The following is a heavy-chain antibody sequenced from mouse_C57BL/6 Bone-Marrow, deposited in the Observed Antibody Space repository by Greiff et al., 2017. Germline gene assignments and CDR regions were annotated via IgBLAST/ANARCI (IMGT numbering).Heavy chain of an antibody. CDR3: ARSFITALVALDY. D-gene: IGHD1-1*01. CDR2: IHPNSGST. V-gene: IGHV1-64*01. CDR1: GYTFSSYW. Sequence: QVQLQQPGAELVKPGASVKLSCKASGYTFSSYWMHWVKQRPGQGLEWIGMIHPNSGSTNYNEKFKSKATLTVDKSSSTAYMQLSSLTSEDSAVYYCARSFITALVALDYWGQGTTLTVSS. J-gene: IGHJ2*01.